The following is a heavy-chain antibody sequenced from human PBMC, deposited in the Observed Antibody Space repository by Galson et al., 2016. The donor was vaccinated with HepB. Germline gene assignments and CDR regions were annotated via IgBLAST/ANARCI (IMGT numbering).Heavy chain of an antibody. Sequence: SLRLPCAVSEIQFNSFVMNWVRQTPGKGLEWVAGISGHGGTAYYADSVRGRFAVSRDNSNNTVFLQMTTLSAEDTALYYCATGVSPYWGQGTLVSVS. CDR2: ISGHGGTA. CDR1: EIQFNSFV. V-gene: IGHV3-23*01. J-gene: IGHJ4*02. CDR3: ATGVSPY. D-gene: IGHD2-8*01.